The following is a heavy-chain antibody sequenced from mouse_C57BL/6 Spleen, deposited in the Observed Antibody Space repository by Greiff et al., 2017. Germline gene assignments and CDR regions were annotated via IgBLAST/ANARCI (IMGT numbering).Heavy chain of an antibody. J-gene: IGHJ2*01. Sequence: VLLQQSGAELARPGASVKMSCKASGYTFTSYTMHWVKQRPGQGLEWIGYINPSSGSTKYTQKFKDTATFTADKSSSRAHMQLSSLTAEDAAVYYCARGEGWLPLDYWGQGTTLTVSS. CDR2: INPSSGST. V-gene: IGHV1-4*01. D-gene: IGHD2-3*01. CDR3: ARGEGWLPLDY. CDR1: GYTFTSYT.